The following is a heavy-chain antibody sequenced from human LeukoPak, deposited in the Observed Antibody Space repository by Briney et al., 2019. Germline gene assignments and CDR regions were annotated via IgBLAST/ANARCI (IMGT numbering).Heavy chain of an antibody. D-gene: IGHD6-13*01. CDR1: GYTFTSYG. CDR2: IIPIFGTA. V-gene: IGHV1-69*05. CDR3: ARDIRQQLVRGYYYYMDV. J-gene: IGHJ6*03. Sequence: SVKVSCKASGYTFTSYGISWVRQAPGQGLEWMGGIIPIFGTANYAQKFQGRVTITTDESTSTAYMELSSLRSEDTAVYYCARDIRQQLVRGYYYYMDVWGKGTTVTVSS.